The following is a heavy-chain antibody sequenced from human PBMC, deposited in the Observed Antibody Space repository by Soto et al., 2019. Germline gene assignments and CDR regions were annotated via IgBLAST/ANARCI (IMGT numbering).Heavy chain of an antibody. Sequence: HPGGSLRLSCAASGFTFSSYAMSWVRQAPGKGLEWVSAISGSGGSTYYADSVKGRFTISRDNAKNSLYLQMNSLRAEDTAVYYCARSRHWNNNWFDPWGQGTLVTVSS. J-gene: IGHJ5*02. CDR3: ARSRHWNNNWFDP. V-gene: IGHV3-23*01. CDR1: GFTFSSYA. D-gene: IGHD1-1*01. CDR2: ISGSGGST.